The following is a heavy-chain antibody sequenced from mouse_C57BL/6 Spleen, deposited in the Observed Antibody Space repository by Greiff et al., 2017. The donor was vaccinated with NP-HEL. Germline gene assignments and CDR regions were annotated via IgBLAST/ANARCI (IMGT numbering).Heavy chain of an antibody. V-gene: IGHV5-4*03. CDR1: GFTFSSYA. CDR2: ISDGGSYT. J-gene: IGHJ3*01. Sequence: DVKLVESGGGLVKPGGSLKLSCAASGFTFSSYAMSWVRQTPEKRLEWVATISDGGSYTYYPDNVKGRFTISRDNAKNNLYLQMSHLKSEDTAMYYCARSFYYDYDGFAYWGQGTLVTVSA. D-gene: IGHD2-4*01. CDR3: ARSFYYDYDGFAY.